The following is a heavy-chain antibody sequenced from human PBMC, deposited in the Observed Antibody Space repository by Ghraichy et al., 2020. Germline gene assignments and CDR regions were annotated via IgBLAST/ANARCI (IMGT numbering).Heavy chain of an antibody. CDR2: ISSSSSYT. V-gene: IGHV3-11*05. J-gene: IGHJ6*03. Sequence: GGSLRLSCAASGFTFSDYYMSWIRQAPGKGLEWVSYISSSSSYTNYADSVKGRFTISRDNAKNSLYLQMNSLRAEDTAVYYCARDRDYYDSSGYHYYYMDVWGKGTTVTVSS. CDR1: GFTFSDYY. CDR3: ARDRDYYDSSGYHYYYMDV. D-gene: IGHD3-22*01.